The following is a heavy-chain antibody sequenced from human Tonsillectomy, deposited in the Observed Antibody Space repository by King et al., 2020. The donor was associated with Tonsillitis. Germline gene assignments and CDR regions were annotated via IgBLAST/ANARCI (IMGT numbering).Heavy chain of an antibody. CDR1: GYTFTSYA. D-gene: IGHD2-2*01. Sequence: VQLVESRSELKKPGASVKVSCKASGYTFTSYAMNWVRQAPGQGLEWMGWINTNTGNPMYAQGFTGRFVFSLATSVSTAYLQISSLKAEDTAVYYCARDIVVVPLEEEHRQDWFDPWGQGTLVTVSS. J-gene: IGHJ5*02. CDR3: ARDIVVVPLEEEHRQDWFDP. CDR2: INTNTGNP. V-gene: IGHV7-4-1*02.